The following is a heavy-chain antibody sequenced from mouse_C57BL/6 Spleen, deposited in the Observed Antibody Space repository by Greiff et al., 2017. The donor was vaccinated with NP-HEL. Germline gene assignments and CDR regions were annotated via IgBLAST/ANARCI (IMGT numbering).Heavy chain of an antibody. J-gene: IGHJ1*03. CDR3: AKTPITTVVEEGYWYFDV. CDR1: GFSLTSYG. CDR2: IWGDGST. V-gene: IGHV2-3*01. Sequence: VKLVESGPGLVAPSQSLSITCTVSGFSLTSYGVSWVRQPPGKGLEWLGVIWGDGSTNYHSALISRLSISKDNSKSQVFLKLNSLQTDDTATYYCAKTPITTVVEEGYWYFDVWGTGTTVTVSS. D-gene: IGHD1-1*01.